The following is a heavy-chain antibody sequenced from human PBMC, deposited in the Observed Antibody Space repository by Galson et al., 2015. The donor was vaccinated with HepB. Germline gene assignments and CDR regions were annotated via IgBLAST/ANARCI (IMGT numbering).Heavy chain of an antibody. Sequence: SLRLSCAASGFTFITHAMTWVRQAPGKGLEWVSSISGNGGESYYADSVKGRFTISRDTSKDTLYLQMNSLRAEDTAVYYCAKVTTPFFWGQGILVTVSS. CDR3: AKVTTPFF. CDR2: ISGNGGES. V-gene: IGHV3-23*01. J-gene: IGHJ4*02. D-gene: IGHD3-3*01. CDR1: GFTFITHA.